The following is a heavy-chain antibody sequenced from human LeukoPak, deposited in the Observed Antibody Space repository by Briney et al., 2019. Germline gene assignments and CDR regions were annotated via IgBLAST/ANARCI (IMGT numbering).Heavy chain of an antibody. CDR1: GYMFTGYY. CDR2: INTNSAGT. CDR3: ARGYCSGDCFTLFDY. V-gene: IGHV1-2*02. J-gene: IGHJ4*02. D-gene: IGHD2-21*02. Sequence: AASVKVSCTASGYMFTGYYMHWVRQAPGQGLEWMGWINTNSAGTNYAQKFQGRVTMTRDTSIRTAYMELSSLRSDDTAVYYCARGYCSGDCFTLFDYWGQGALVTVSS.